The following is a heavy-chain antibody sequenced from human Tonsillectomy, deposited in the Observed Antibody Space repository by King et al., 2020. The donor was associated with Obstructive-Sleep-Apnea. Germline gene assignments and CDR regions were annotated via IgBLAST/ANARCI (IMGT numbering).Heavy chain of an antibody. CDR3: VRYAYSSGWYSDY. CDR2: TRQRANSYTT. Sequence: VHLVESGGGLVQPGGSLRLSCVVSGFTFSDHYMDWVRQAPGEGLEWVGRTRQRANSYTTEYAASVKGRFTISRDDSQKSLYLKMNSLKIEDTAVYFCVRYAYSSGWYSDYWGQGTLVTVSS. CDR1: GFTFSDHY. V-gene: IGHV3-72*01. J-gene: IGHJ4*02. D-gene: IGHD6-19*01.